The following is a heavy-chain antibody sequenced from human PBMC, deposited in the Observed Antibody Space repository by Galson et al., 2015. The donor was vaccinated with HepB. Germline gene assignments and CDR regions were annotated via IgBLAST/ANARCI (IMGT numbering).Heavy chain of an antibody. CDR2: ISGSGGST. D-gene: IGHD2-21*01. CDR3: ARGFCDGVRCYGYVDH. J-gene: IGHJ4*02. V-gene: IGHV3-23*01. CDR1: GFAFSDSY. Sequence: SLRLSCAASGFAFSDSYMSWVRQAPGKGLEWVSGISGSGGSTYYADSVKDRFTISRDDSKNTLYLQMNSLRAEDTAVYYCARGFCDGVRCYGYVDHWGQGALVTVSS.